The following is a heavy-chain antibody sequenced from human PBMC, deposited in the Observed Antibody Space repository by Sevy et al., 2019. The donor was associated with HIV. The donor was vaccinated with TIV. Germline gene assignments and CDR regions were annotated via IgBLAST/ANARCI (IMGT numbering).Heavy chain of an antibody. CDR3: ANHYDSSGYYIFQH. J-gene: IGHJ1*01. CDR1: GGSITSHY. Sequence: SETLSLTCTVSGGSITSHYWSWFRQPPGKGLEWIGHIHYSGSTNYNPSLKSRVTISADTSKNQFSLRLSSVTAADAAVYYCANHYDSSGYYIFQHWGQRTLVTVSS. V-gene: IGHV4-59*11. D-gene: IGHD3-22*01. CDR2: IHYSGST.